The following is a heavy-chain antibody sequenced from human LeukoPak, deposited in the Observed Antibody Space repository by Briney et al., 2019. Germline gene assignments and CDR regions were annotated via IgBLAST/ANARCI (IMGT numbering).Heavy chain of an antibody. CDR1: GGSISTSGHY. CDR3: ARVVSIYSYGYYWFDP. CDR2: IYYSGST. Sequence: PSETLSLTCTDSGGSISTSGHYWGWIRQPPGKGLEWIGSIYYSGSTYYNPSLKSRVAISVDTSKNQFSLKLSSVTAADTAVYYCARVVSIYSYGYYWFDPWGQGTLVTVSS. D-gene: IGHD5-18*01. V-gene: IGHV4-39*01. J-gene: IGHJ5*02.